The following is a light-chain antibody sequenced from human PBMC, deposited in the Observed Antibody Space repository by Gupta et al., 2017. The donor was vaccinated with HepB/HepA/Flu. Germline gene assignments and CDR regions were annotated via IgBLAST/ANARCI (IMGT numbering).Light chain of an antibody. J-gene: IGKJ1*01. Sequence: EMAMTQSPATLSVSPGERATLSCRASQSVSSNLAWYQQKPGQAPRLLIYGASTRATGIPARFSGSGSETEFTLTINSLQSEDFALYYCQQYNNWPWTFGQGTKVEIK. V-gene: IGKV3-15*01. CDR3: QQYNNWPWT. CDR2: GAS. CDR1: QSVSSN.